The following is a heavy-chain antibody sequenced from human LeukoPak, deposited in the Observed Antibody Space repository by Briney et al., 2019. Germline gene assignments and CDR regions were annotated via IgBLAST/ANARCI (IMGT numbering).Heavy chain of an antibody. J-gene: IGHJ6*02. CDR1: GFTFSSYS. V-gene: IGHV3-21*04. CDR3: AKDRGGGNYYYYYYGMDV. D-gene: IGHD3-16*01. Sequence: GGSLRLSCAASGFTFSSYSMNWVRQAPGKGLEWVSSISSSSSYIYYADSVKGRFTISRDNAKNTLYLQMNSLRAEDTAVYYCAKDRGGGNYYYYYYGMDVWGQGTTVTVSS. CDR2: ISSSSSYI.